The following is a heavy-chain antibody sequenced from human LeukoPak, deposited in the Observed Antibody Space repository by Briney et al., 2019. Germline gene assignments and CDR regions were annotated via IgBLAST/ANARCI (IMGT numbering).Heavy chain of an antibody. J-gene: IGHJ6*03. CDR3: ARVFYDSSGYLYYYYYMDV. CDR2: INPSGGST. CDR1: GYTFTSYY. V-gene: IGHV1-46*01. D-gene: IGHD3-22*01. Sequence: GASVKVSCKASGYTFTSYYMHWVRQAPGQGLEWMGIINPSGGSTSYAQKFQGRVTMTRDMSTSTVYMELSSLRAEDTAVYYCARVFYDSSGYLYYYYYMDVWGKGTTVTVSS.